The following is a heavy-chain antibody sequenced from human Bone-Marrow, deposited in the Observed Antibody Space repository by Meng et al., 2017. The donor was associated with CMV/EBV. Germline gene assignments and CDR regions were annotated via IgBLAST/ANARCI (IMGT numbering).Heavy chain of an antibody. V-gene: IGHV1-2*02. CDR3: ARVGCSSTSCPPAGMDV. D-gene: IGHD2-2*01. Sequence: ASVKVSCKASGYTFTGYYMHWVRQAPGQGLEWMGWINPNSGGTNYAQKFQGRVTMTRDTSISTAYMELSRLRSDDTAVYYCARVGCSSTSCPPAGMDVWGQGTTVTVSS. J-gene: IGHJ6*02. CDR1: GYTFTGYY. CDR2: INPNSGGT.